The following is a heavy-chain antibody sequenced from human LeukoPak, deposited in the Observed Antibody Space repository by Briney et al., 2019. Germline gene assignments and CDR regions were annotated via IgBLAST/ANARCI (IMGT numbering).Heavy chain of an antibody. V-gene: IGHV3-23*01. CDR3: AKDLYGDYGGIDY. Sequence: PGGSLRLSCAASGFTFSSYWMSWVRQAPGKGLEWVSVIRGSGGNTYYADSVKGRFTISRDNSKNTLHLQMNSLRAEDTAVYYCAKDLYGDYGGIDYWGQGTLVTVSS. J-gene: IGHJ4*02. CDR2: IRGSGGNT. D-gene: IGHD4-17*01. CDR1: GFTFSSYW.